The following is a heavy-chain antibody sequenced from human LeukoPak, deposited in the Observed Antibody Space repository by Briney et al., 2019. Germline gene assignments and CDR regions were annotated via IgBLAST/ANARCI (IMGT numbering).Heavy chain of an antibody. J-gene: IGHJ4*02. V-gene: IGHV1-24*01. Sequence: GASVKVSCKVSGYMFSELSMHWVRQAPGKGLEWMGSFDPVDGETIYAQKFQGRVTMTEDTSTDTAYMELSSLRSEDTAVYYCATDHPGRPNYSSTRYWGQGTLVTVSS. CDR3: ATDHPGRPNYSSTRY. CDR2: FDPVDGET. CDR1: GYMFSELS. D-gene: IGHD6-13*01.